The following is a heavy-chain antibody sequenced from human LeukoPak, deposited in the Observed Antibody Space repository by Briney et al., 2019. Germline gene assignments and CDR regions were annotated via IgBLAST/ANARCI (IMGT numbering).Heavy chain of an antibody. CDR1: GGSISSGSYY. J-gene: IGHJ2*01. Sequence: SETLSLTCTVSGGSISSGSYYWSWIRQPPGKGLEWIGFIYYTGFTIYNPSLKSRVTISVDTSKNQFSLKLSSVTAADTAVYYCARVYYSSSYDYWYFDLWGRGTLVTVSS. D-gene: IGHD6-13*01. CDR3: ARVYYSSSYDYWYFDL. CDR2: IYYTGFT. V-gene: IGHV4-61*01.